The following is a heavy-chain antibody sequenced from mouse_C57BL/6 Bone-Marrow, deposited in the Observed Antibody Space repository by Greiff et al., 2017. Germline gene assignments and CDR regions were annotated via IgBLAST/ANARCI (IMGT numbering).Heavy chain of an antibody. Sequence: EVKLMESGPGLAKPSQTLSLTCSVTGYSITSDYWNWIRKFPGNKLEYMGYISYSGSTYYNPSLKSRISITRDTSKNQYYLQLNSVTTEDTATYYCARSSISPYGSSYDWYFDVWGTGTTVTVSS. CDR2: ISYSGST. D-gene: IGHD1-1*01. J-gene: IGHJ1*03. V-gene: IGHV3-8*01. CDR3: ARSSISPYGSSYDWYFDV. CDR1: GYSITSDY.